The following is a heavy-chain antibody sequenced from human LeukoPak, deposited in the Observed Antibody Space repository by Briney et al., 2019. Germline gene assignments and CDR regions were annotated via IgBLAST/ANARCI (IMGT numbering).Heavy chain of an antibody. Sequence: ASVKVSCKASGYTFTSYGISWVRQAPGQGLEWVGRISAYNGNTNYAQKLQGRVTMTTDTSTSTAYMELRSLRSDDTAVYYCARDGEYSGYDLGYFDYWGQGTLVTVSS. D-gene: IGHD5-12*01. V-gene: IGHV1-18*04. CDR1: GYTFTSYG. CDR3: ARDGEYSGYDLGYFDY. J-gene: IGHJ4*02. CDR2: ISAYNGNT.